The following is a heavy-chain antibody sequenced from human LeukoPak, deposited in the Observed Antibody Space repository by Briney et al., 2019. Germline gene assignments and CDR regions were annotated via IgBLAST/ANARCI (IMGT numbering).Heavy chain of an antibody. CDR3: AKVASYGSGSYYGFHFDY. Sequence: GGSLRLSCAASGFTFSSYSMNWVRQAPGKGLEWVSYISSSSSTIYYADSVKGRFTISRDNSKNTLYLQMNSLRAEDTAVYYCAKVASYGSGSYYGFHFDYWGQGTLVTVSS. D-gene: IGHD3-10*01. CDR2: ISSSSSTI. J-gene: IGHJ4*02. CDR1: GFTFSSYS. V-gene: IGHV3-48*01.